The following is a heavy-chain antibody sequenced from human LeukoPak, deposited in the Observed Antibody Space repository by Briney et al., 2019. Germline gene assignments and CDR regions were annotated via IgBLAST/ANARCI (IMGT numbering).Heavy chain of an antibody. CDR2: IRYDGTNT. CDR1: GFSFSDYD. J-gene: IGHJ4*02. V-gene: IGHV3-30*02. D-gene: IGHD5-12*01. Sequence: GGSLRLSCAASGFSFSDYDMHWVRQAPGKGLEWVTFIRYDGTNTYADSVKGRFTISRDNSKNTVYLQMNSLRAEDTAVYYCARVPTRDYDFYFDYWGQGTLVTVSS. CDR3: ARVPTRDYDFYFDY.